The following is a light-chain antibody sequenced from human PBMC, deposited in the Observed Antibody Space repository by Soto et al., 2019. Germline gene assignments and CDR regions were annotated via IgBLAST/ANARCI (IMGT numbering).Light chain of an antibody. Sequence: DIQMTQSPSALSASVGDRVTITCRASQSIGSWLAWYQQKPGKAPKVLIYDASSLESGVPSRFSGSGSGTEFTLTISSLQPDDFATYYCQEYNTYSFGGGTKVDIK. CDR3: QEYNTYS. V-gene: IGKV1-5*01. J-gene: IGKJ4*01. CDR2: DAS. CDR1: QSIGSW.